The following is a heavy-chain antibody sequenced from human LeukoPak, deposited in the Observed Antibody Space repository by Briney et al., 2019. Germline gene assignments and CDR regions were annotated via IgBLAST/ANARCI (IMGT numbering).Heavy chain of an antibody. CDR2: ISSSSSYI. CDR1: GFTFSSYS. Sequence: GGSLRLSCAASGFTFSSYSMNWVRQAPGKGLEWVSSISSSSSYIYYADSVKGRFTISRDNAKNSLYLQMNSLRAEDTAVYYCAKDAADSSRSDYWGQGTLVTVSS. V-gene: IGHV3-21*04. CDR3: AKDAADSSRSDY. J-gene: IGHJ4*02. D-gene: IGHD6-13*01.